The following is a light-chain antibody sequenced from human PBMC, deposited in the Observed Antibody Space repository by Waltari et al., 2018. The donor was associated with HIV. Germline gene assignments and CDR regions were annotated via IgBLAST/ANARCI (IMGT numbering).Light chain of an antibody. CDR2: VAS. CDR1: QGIGDD. V-gene: IGKV1-17*01. Sequence: DIQMTQSPSSLSASVGDRVTITCRASQGIGDDLGWFQQTPGKAPKGLIYVASSLRSGVPSRFSGSGSNSEFTLTTTSLHPEDFATFCSLQFHTCLFTFGPGTKVDFK. CDR3: LQFHTCLFT. J-gene: IGKJ3*01.